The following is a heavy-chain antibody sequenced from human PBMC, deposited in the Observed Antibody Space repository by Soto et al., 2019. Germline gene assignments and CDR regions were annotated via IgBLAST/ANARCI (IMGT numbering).Heavy chain of an antibody. J-gene: IGHJ6*03. CDR1: GFSLSTSGLG. D-gene: IGHD6-19*01. CDR3: ARGTYSSGWYAGYYYYMDV. V-gene: IGHV2-5*02. Sequence: SGPTLVNPTQTLTLTCTFSGFSLSTSGLGVGWIRQPPGKALEWLALIYWDDDKRYSPSLKSRLTITKDTSKNQVVLTMTNMDPVDTATYYCARGTYSSGWYAGYYYYMDVWGKGTTVTVSS. CDR2: IYWDDDK.